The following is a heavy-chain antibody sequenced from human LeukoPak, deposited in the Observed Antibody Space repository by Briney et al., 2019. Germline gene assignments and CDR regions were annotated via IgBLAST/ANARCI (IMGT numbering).Heavy chain of an antibody. J-gene: IGHJ4*02. Sequence: ASVKVSCKASGYTFTSYDFNWVRQATGQRPEWMGWMSPNSGDTGYAQKFQDRVTMTRNTSISAAYMELSSLRSDDTAVYYCARNLPPLDYYDSSGYYSDWGQGTLVTVSS. D-gene: IGHD3-22*01. CDR2: MSPNSGDT. CDR1: GYTFTSYD. CDR3: ARNLPPLDYYDSSGYYSD. V-gene: IGHV1-8*01.